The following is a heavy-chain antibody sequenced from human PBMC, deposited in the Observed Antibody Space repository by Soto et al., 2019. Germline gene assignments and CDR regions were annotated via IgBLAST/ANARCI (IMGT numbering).Heavy chain of an antibody. CDR3: ARNFGCSSTSCYGGNWFDP. J-gene: IGHJ5*02. CDR2: INPNSGGT. D-gene: IGHD2-2*01. V-gene: IGHV1-2*04. Sequence: GASVKVSCKASGYTFTGYYMHWVRQAPGQGLEWMGWINPNSGGTNYAQKFQGWVTMTRDTSISTAYMELSRLRSDDTAVYYCARNFGCSSTSCYGGNWFDPSGQAPLVTVSS. CDR1: GYTFTGYY.